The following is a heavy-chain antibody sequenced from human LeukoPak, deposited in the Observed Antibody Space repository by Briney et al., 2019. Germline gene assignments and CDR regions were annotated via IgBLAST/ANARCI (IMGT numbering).Heavy chain of an antibody. Sequence: GGSLRLSRAAAGFTFSSYAMHSVRQARGRGLEYVSAISSNGGSTYYANSVKGRFTISRDNPKNTLYLQMGSLRAEDMAVYYCARAELAAGAGPSPPDYWGQGTLVTVSS. D-gene: IGHD6-13*01. CDR2: ISSNGGST. V-gene: IGHV3-64*01. CDR3: ARAELAAGAGPSPPDY. J-gene: IGHJ4*02. CDR1: GFTFSSYA.